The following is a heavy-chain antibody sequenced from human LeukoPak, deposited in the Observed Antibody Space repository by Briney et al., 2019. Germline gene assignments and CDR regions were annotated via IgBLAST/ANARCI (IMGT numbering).Heavy chain of an antibody. Sequence: PGGSLRLSCAASGFTFSSYGMHWVRQAPGKGQEWVAFIRYDGSNKYYADSVKGRFTISRDNSKNTLYLQMNSLRAEDTAVYYCARDSSYYYDSSDYILDYWGQGTLVTVSS. CDR3: ARDSSYYYDSSDYILDY. CDR2: IRYDGSNK. V-gene: IGHV3-30*02. D-gene: IGHD3-22*01. J-gene: IGHJ4*02. CDR1: GFTFSSYG.